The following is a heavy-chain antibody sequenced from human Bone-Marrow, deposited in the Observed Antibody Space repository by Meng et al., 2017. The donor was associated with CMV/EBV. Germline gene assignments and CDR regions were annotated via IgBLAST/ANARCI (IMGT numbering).Heavy chain of an antibody. CDR2: IYYSGST. V-gene: IGHV4-39*07. J-gene: IGHJ5*02. CDR3: ARGYIVVVPAARGWFDP. CDR1: GGSISSSSYY. Sequence: GSLRLSCTVSGGSISSSSYYWGWIRQPPGKGLEWIGSIYYSGSTYYNPSLKSRVTISVDTSKNQFSLKLSSVTAADTAVYYCARGYIVVVPAARGWFDPWGQGTLVTVSS. D-gene: IGHD2-2*01.